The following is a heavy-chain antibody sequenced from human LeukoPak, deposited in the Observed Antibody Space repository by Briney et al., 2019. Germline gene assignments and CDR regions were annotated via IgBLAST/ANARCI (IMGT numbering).Heavy chain of an antibody. Sequence: SGTLSLTCTVSGGSISSGGYYWSWIRQHPGKGLEWIGYIYYSGSTYYNPSLRSRVTISVDTSKNQFSLNLSSVTAADTAVYYCARVTSGYNYGFDYWGQGTLVTVSS. CDR1: GGSISSGGYY. J-gene: IGHJ4*02. CDR3: ARVTSGYNYGFDY. V-gene: IGHV4-31*03. CDR2: IYYSGST. D-gene: IGHD5-18*01.